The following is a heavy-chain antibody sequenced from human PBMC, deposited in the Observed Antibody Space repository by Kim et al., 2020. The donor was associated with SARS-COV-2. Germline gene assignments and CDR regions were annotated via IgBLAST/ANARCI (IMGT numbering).Heavy chain of an antibody. D-gene: IGHD2-15*01. Sequence: SQTLSLTCAISGDSVSSSATWNWIRQSPSRGLEWLGRTYYRSKWYNDYAVSVKSRITINPDTSKNQFSLQLNSVTPEDTAVYYCARAVWASGVVYWGQGTLVTVSS. CDR2: TYYRSKWYN. V-gene: IGHV6-1*01. CDR3: ARAVWASGVVY. J-gene: IGHJ4*02. CDR1: GDSVSSSAT.